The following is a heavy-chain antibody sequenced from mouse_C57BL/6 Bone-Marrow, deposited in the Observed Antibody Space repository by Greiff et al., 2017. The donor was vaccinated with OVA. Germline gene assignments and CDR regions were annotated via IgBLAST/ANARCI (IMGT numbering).Heavy chain of an antibody. V-gene: IGHV5-6*01. CDR3: ARDGFITTVVSDY. CDR1: GFTFSSYG. J-gene: IGHJ2*01. Sequence: EVKVVESGGDLVKPGGSLKLSCAASGFTFSSYGMSWVRQTPDKRLEWVATISSGGSYTYYPDSVKGRFTISKDNAKNTLYLQMSSLKSEDTAMYYCARDGFITTVVSDYWGQGTTLTVSA. D-gene: IGHD1-1*01. CDR2: ISSGGSYT.